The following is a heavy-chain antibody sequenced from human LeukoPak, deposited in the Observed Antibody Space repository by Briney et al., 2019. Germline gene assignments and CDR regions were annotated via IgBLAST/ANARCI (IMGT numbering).Heavy chain of an antibody. CDR3: AKRFYYENSGQGFDD. CDR1: GFTFSSFG. J-gene: IGHJ4*02. D-gene: IGHD3-22*01. Sequence: RGSLRLSCAASGFTFSSFGINWVRQAPGKGLEWVSIISGSGGITHYADSVKGRFTISRDNPKNTVYPQMNSLRVEDTAVYYCAKRFYYENSGQGFDDWGQDTRLTVSS. V-gene: IGHV3-23*01. CDR2: ISGSGGIT.